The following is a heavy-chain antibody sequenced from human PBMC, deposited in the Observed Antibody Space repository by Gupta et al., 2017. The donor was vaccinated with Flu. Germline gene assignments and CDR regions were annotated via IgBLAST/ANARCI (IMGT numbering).Heavy chain of an antibody. D-gene: IGHD5-12*01. V-gene: IGHV3-7*01. J-gene: IGHJ4*02. CDR1: W. Sequence: WRTWVRQAPGKGRGWVASINQDGNDQYYVDSLKGRFTISRDNAESALYLQMNSLRADDTAVYYCARGAFRGNSGWSEDFDHWGQGTLVTVSS. CDR2: INQDGNDQ. CDR3: ARGAFRGNSGWSEDFDH.